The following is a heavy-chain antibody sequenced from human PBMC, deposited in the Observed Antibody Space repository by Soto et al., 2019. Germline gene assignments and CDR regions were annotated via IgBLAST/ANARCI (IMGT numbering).Heavy chain of an antibody. CDR1: GFTVNNNY. Sequence: GGSLRLSCAVSGFTVNNNYMSWVRQAPGKGLEWVSVIYSGGNTDYAESVRGRLTVSRDTSKNTLYLQMNSLRAEDTAIYYCTRDSSYYGAGRGVLDYWGQGTPVTVSS. CDR3: TRDSSYYGAGRGVLDY. V-gene: IGHV3-66*01. D-gene: IGHD3-10*01. CDR2: IYSGGNT. J-gene: IGHJ4*02.